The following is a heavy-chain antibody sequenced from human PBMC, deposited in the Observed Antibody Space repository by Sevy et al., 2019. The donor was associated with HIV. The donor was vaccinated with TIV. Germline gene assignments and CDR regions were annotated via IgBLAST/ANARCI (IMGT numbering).Heavy chain of an antibody. Sequence: SETLSLTCTVSGGSISSGSYYWNWIRLSAGKGLECIGRIYTSGTTNHNPSLQSRVTMSVDVSKNQFSLMLSSVTAADTALYYCGAAGGAHQFAFWGHGTPVTFSS. CDR2: IYTSGTT. CDR3: GAAGGAHQFAF. J-gene: IGHJ4*01. CDR1: GGSISSGSYY. D-gene: IGHD1-26*01. V-gene: IGHV4-61*02.